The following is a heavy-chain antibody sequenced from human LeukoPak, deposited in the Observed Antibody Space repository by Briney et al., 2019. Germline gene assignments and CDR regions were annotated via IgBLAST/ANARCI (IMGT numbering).Heavy chain of an antibody. D-gene: IGHD3-10*01. CDR1: GFTFSSYA. CDR2: ISYDGTNK. CDR3: ARDSLGDPTYYFDY. Sequence: GGSVTLSCAASGFTFSSYAMHWLRQAPGKGREGVADISYDGTNKYYADSVKGRFTISRDNSKNTLYLQMNSLRAEDTAVYYCARDSLGDPTYYFDYWGQGTLVTVSS. V-gene: IGHV3-30*04. J-gene: IGHJ4*02.